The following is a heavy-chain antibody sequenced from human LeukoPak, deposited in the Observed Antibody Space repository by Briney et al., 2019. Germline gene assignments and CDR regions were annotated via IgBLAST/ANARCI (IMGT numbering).Heavy chain of an antibody. CDR2: INADGSEK. D-gene: IGHD2-15*01. Sequence: GGSLRLSCAASGFTFGTYWISWVRQAPGKGLEWVANINADGSEKYFAGSVKGRFTISRDNARNSLFLQMNSLRAEDTAVYYCARARYCSSGNCYKDYWGQGSLVTVSS. J-gene: IGHJ4*02. CDR3: ARARYCSSGNCYKDY. CDR1: GFTFGTYW. V-gene: IGHV3-7*01.